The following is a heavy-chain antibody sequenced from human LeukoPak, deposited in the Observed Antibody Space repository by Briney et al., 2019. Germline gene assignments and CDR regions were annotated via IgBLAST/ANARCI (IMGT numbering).Heavy chain of an antibody. J-gene: IGHJ4*02. CDR3: ARDREQWLVRRFDY. D-gene: IGHD6-19*01. Sequence: PGGSLRLSCAASGFSFSDYNMNWVRQAPGKGLEWVSSISSGSSHTYYADSVKGRFTISRDNAKNSLYLQMNSLRAEDTAVYYCARDREQWLVRRFDYWGQGTLVTVSS. CDR2: ISSGSSHT. CDR1: GFSFSDYN. V-gene: IGHV3-21*06.